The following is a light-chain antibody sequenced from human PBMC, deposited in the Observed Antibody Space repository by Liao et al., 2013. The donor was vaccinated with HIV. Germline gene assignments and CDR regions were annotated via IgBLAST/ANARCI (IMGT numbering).Light chain of an antibody. V-gene: IGLV3-21*01. Sequence: SYELTQPPSVSVAPGKTARITCGGNNIGSKSVHWYQQKPGQSPVLVIYQDKKRPSGIPERFSGSNSGNTATLTISGTQAMDEADYYCQAWDSSTLYVFGPGTKVTVL. CDR1: NIGSKS. J-gene: IGLJ1*01. CDR2: QDK. CDR3: QAWDSSTLYV.